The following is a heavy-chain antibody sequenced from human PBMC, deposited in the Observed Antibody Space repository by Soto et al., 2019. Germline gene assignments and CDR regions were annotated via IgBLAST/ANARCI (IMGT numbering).Heavy chain of an antibody. CDR3: ARDLGGYCSGGSYYYLDY. V-gene: IGHV1-69*01. CDR1: GGTFSSYA. J-gene: IGHJ4*02. D-gene: IGHD2-15*01. CDR2: IIPIFGTA. Sequence: QVQLVQSGAEVKKPGSSVKVSCKASGGTFSSYAISWVRQAPGQGLEWMGGIIPIFGTANYAQKFQGRVTITADESTSTAYMELSSLRSEDTAVYYCARDLGGYCSGGSYYYLDYWGQGTLVTVSS.